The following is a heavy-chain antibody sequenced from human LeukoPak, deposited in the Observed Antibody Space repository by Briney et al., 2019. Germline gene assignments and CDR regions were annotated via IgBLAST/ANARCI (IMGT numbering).Heavy chain of an antibody. CDR2: INQDGRTT. V-gene: IGHV3-74*01. CDR1: GFTFSSYW. Sequence: GGSLRLSCAASGFTFSSYWMHWVRQAPGKGLVWVSRINQDGRTTTYADSVRGRFTISRDNAKNSLYLQMNSLRAEDTAVYYCAGELEAYYDFWSGYDSFGRNWGQGTLVTVSS. CDR3: AGELEAYYDFWSGYDSFGRN. D-gene: IGHD3-3*01. J-gene: IGHJ4*02.